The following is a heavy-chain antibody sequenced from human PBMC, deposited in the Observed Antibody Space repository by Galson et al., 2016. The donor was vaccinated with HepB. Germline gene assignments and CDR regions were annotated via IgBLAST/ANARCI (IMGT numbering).Heavy chain of an antibody. CDR3: ARDRSHYEHWTGEDFAFDM. V-gene: IGHV3-30*04. CDR2: ISYDGMKK. CDR1: GFTFSNYA. D-gene: IGHD3-3*01. Sequence: SLRLSCAASGFTFSNYAMNWVRQAPGKGLEWVATISYDGMKKSYADSVTGRFTVSRDSFRNMLYLQLNSLGPEDTALYYCARDRSHYEHWTGEDFAFDMWGQGTMVTVSS. J-gene: IGHJ3*02.